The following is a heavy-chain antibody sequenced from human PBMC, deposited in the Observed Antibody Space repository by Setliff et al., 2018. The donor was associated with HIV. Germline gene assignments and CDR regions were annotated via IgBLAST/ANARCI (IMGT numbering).Heavy chain of an antibody. V-gene: IGHV3-23*01. CDR1: GFTFSDCS. D-gene: IGHD1-26*01. Sequence: GGSLRLSCAASGFTFSDCSMNWVRQAPGKGLEWVSTISSSGGATYYADSVKGRFTISRDNSKNTLYLQMNSLRVEDTAVYYCAKDKTEGAMGHWGQGTLVTVSS. J-gene: IGHJ4*02. CDR3: AKDKTEGAMGH. CDR2: ISSSGGAT.